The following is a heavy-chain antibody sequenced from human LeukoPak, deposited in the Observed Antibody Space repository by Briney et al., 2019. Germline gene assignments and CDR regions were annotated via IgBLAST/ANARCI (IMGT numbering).Heavy chain of an antibody. Sequence: PGGSLRLSCAASGFTFSSYDMHWVRQAPGKGLEWVAVISYDGSNKYYAASVKGRFTISRDNSKNTLYLQMNSRSPEDTAVYYCAKDPSGDSFGSCGMDVWGQGTTVTVSS. V-gene: IGHV3-30*18. CDR2: ISYDGSNK. CDR1: GFTFSSYD. D-gene: IGHD5-18*01. CDR3: AKDPSGDSFGSCGMDV. J-gene: IGHJ6*02.